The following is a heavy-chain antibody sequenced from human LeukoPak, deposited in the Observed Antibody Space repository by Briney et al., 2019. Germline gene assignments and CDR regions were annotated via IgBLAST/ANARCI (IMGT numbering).Heavy chain of an antibody. J-gene: IGHJ4*02. Sequence: GGSLRLSCAASGFTFSSYAMHWVRQAPGKGLEWVAVISYDGSNKYYADSVKGRFTISRDNSKNTLYLQMNSLRAEDTAVYYCANSWADYWGQGTLVTVSS. V-gene: IGHV3-30*14. CDR2: ISYDGSNK. CDR1: GFTFSSYA. CDR3: ANSWADY.